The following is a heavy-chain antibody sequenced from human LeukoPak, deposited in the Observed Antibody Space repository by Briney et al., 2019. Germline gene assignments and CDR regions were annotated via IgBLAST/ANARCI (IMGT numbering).Heavy chain of an antibody. D-gene: IGHD3-10*01. CDR3: ARDLLPSLYGSGSSSNFDY. J-gene: IGHJ4*02. CDR2: IYHSGST. Sequence: SGTLSLTCAVSGGSISSSNWWSWVRQPPGKGLQWIGGIYHSGSTNYNPSLKSRVTISVDKSKNQFSLKLSSVTAADTAVYYCARDLLPSLYGSGSSSNFDYWGQGTLVTVSS. CDR1: GGSISSSNW. V-gene: IGHV4-4*02.